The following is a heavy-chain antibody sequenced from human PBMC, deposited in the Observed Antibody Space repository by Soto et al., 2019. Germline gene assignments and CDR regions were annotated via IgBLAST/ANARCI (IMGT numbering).Heavy chain of an antibody. D-gene: IGHD6-13*01. CDR3: AKDSSADTSSWYPFDY. V-gene: IGHV1-69*10. CDR1: GGTFSSYT. J-gene: IGHJ4*02. Sequence: ASVKVSCKASGGTFSSYTLNWVRQAPGQGLEWMGGIIPILGLTNYAQNFQGRVTITADKTTNTAYMELSSLKSEDTAVYYCAKDSSADTSSWYPFDYWGQGTLVTVSS. CDR2: IIPILGLT.